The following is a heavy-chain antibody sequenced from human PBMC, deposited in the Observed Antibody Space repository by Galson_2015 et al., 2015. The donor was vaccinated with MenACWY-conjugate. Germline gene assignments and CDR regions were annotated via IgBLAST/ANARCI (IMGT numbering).Heavy chain of an antibody. V-gene: IGHV3-7*01. D-gene: IGHD6-13*01. Sequence: IKQGGSEKYYVDSVKGRFAISRDNAKSSLYLQMNSLRAEDTAVYYCARIAAAVTEHYFDYWGQGALVTVSS. J-gene: IGHJ4*02. CDR3: ARIAAAVTEHYFDY. CDR2: IKQGGSEK.